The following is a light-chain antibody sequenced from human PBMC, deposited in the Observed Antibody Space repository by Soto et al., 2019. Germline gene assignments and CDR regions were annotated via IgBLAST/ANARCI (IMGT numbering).Light chain of an antibody. V-gene: IGLV2-11*01. CDR1: SSDVGGYNY. Sequence: QSVLTQPRSVSGSPGQSVTVSCTGTSSDVGGYNYVSWYQHHPGKAPKLLISDVNKRPSGVPDRFSGSKSGNTASLTISGLQADDEADYYCCSYAGSYPIFGGGTKLTVL. CDR2: DVN. CDR3: CSYAGSYPI. J-gene: IGLJ2*01.